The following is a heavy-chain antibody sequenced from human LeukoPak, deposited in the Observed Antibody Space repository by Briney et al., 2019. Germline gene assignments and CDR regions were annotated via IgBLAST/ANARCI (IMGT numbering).Heavy chain of an antibody. CDR3: ARDFGWLSHFDY. CDR1: GFTFSSYA. J-gene: IGHJ4*02. CDR2: ISFDGSNE. Sequence: PGKSLRLSCAASGFTFSSYAMHSVRQAPGEGLEWVALISFDGSNENYADSVKGRFTISRDNSKNTLYLQMSSLRGEDTAVYYCARDFGWLSHFDYWGQGTLVSVSS. V-gene: IGHV3-30-3*01. D-gene: IGHD3-9*01.